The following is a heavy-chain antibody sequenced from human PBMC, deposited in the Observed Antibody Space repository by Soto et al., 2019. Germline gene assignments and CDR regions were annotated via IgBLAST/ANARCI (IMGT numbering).Heavy chain of an antibody. CDR2: IYWDDDK. CDR3: AHTPDGQPPHNWFDP. J-gene: IGHJ5*02. D-gene: IGHD2-2*01. CDR1: GFSLSTSGVG. V-gene: IGHV2-5*02. Sequence: QITLKESGPTLVKPTQTLTLTCTFSGFSLSTSGVGVGWIRQPPGKALEWLALIYWDDDKRYSPSLKSRLTIXXDXSXSQAVLTMTNMAPVDTATYYCAHTPDGQPPHNWFDPWGQGTLDTVSS.